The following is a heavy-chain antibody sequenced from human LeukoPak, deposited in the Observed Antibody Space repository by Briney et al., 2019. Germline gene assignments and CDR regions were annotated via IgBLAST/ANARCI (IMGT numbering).Heavy chain of an antibody. D-gene: IGHD5-12*01. J-gene: IGHJ4*01. Sequence: PSETLSLTCTVSGDSIRNYYWNWIRRPPGKGLEWIGYIYYTGSTSYNPSLQSRVTISLDTSKSQFSLRLTSVTAADTAVYYCASHGSSGHDPLTWGQGTLVTVSS. CDR2: IYYTGST. CDR1: GDSIRNYY. V-gene: IGHV4-59*08. CDR3: ASHGSSGHDPLT.